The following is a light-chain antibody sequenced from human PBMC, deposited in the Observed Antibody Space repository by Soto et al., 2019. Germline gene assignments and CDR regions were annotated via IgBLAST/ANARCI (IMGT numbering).Light chain of an antibody. J-gene: IGLJ2*01. V-gene: IGLV2-23*01. CDR3: CSYSGGSTSVV. Sequence: QSALTQPASVSGSPGQSITISCTGTSSDVGNYNLVSWYQQHPGKAPKLMIYEGSKRPSGVSYRLSGSKSGNTASLTISGLQAEDEADYYCCSYSGGSTSVVFGGGTQLTVL. CDR2: EGS. CDR1: SSDVGNYNL.